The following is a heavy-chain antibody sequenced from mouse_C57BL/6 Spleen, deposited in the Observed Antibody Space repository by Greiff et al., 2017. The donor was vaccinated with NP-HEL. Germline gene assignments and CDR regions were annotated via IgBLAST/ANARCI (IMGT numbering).Heavy chain of an antibody. J-gene: IGHJ2*01. CDR3: ARKHYSNYLDY. V-gene: IGHV2-2*01. Sequence: QVQLKESGPGLVQPSQSLSITCTVSGFSLTSYGVHWVRQSPGKGLEWLGVIWSGGSTDYNAAFISRLSISKDNSKSQVFFKMNSLQADDTAIYYCARKHYSNYLDYWGQGTTLTVSS. CDR1: GFSLTSYG. CDR2: IWSGGST. D-gene: IGHD2-5*01.